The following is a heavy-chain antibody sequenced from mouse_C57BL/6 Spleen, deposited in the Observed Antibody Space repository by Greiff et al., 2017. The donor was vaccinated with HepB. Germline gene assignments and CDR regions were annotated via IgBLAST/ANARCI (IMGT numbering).Heavy chain of an antibody. V-gene: IGHV14-1*01. CDR2: IDPEDGDT. CDR3: TPITTVVAHWYFDV. CDR1: GFNIKDYY. J-gene: IGHJ1*03. Sequence: DVHLVESGAELVRPGASVKLSCTASGFNIKDYYMHWVKQRPEQGLEWIGRIDPEDGDTEYAPKFQGKATMTADTSSNTAYLQLSSLTSEDTAVYYCTPITTVVAHWYFDVWGTGTTVTVSS. D-gene: IGHD1-1*01.